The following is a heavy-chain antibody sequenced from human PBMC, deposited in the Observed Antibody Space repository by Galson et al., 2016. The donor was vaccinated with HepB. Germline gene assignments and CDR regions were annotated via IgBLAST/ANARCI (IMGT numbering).Heavy chain of an antibody. CDR1: GFNFNRYA. D-gene: IGHD1-14*01. J-gene: IGHJ4*02. V-gene: IGHV3-23*01. Sequence: SLRLACAGSGFNFNRYAMNWFRQAPGMGLQWYSLISDNGHATYYADTVRARFSIARDNSKNTLYLQMNSLGADDTAVYYCAKCPPGTRGSLDSWGQGTLVTVSS. CDR3: AKCPPGTRGSLDS. CDR2: ISDNGHAT.